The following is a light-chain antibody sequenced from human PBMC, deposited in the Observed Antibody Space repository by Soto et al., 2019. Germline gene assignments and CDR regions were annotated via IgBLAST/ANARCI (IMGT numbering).Light chain of an antibody. J-gene: IGLJ3*02. V-gene: IGLV2-14*01. Sequence: QSVLTQPASVSGSPGQSITISCTGTSSDFGAYDRVFWSQQHPGRAPKLIIYEVNKRPSGVSDRFSGSKSGNTASLTISGLHPEDEADYYCCSFTSSSTWVFGGGTKVTVL. CDR3: CSFTSSSTWV. CDR1: SSDFGAYDR. CDR2: EVN.